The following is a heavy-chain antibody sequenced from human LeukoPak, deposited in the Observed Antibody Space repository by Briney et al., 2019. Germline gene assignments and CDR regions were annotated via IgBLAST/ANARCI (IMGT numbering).Heavy chain of an antibody. D-gene: IGHD2-15*01. J-gene: IGHJ4*02. CDR2: LNPSAILT. Sequence: ASVKVSCKASGYTFSNYYIHWVRQVPGQGLEWMGILNPSAILTTYAQQFQGRVTMTSDTATSTVYMELRGLRSEDTAVYYCARDSEVVPAYYFDYWGQGALVTVSS. CDR3: ARDSEVVPAYYFDY. V-gene: IGHV1-46*01. CDR1: GYTFSNYY.